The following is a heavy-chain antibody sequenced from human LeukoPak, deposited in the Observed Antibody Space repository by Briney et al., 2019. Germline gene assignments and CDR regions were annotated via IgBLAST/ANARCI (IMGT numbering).Heavy chain of an antibody. CDR3: AREDGLYMVRGVRDYYYGMDV. V-gene: IGHV4-34*01. Sequence: SGTLSLTCAVYGGSFSGYYWSWIRQPPGKELEWIGEINHSGRTNYNPSLKSRVTISVDTSKNQFSLKLSSVTAADTAVYYCAREDGLYMVRGVRDYYYGMDVWGQGTTVTVSS. J-gene: IGHJ6*02. CDR1: GGSFSGYY. CDR2: INHSGRT. D-gene: IGHD3-10*01.